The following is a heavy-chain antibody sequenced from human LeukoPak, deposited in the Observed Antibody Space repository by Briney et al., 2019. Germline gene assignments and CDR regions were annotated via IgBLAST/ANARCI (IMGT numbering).Heavy chain of an antibody. CDR3: ARERAAAHSDYFDY. Sequence: GGSLRLSCAASGFTFSSYAMHWVRQAPGKGLEWVAVISYDGSNKYYADSVKGRFTISRDNSKNTLYLQMNSLRAEDTAVYYCARERAAAHSDYFDYWGQGTLVTVSS. CDR1: GFTFSSYA. D-gene: IGHD6-13*01. J-gene: IGHJ4*02. V-gene: IGHV3-30-3*01. CDR2: ISYDGSNK.